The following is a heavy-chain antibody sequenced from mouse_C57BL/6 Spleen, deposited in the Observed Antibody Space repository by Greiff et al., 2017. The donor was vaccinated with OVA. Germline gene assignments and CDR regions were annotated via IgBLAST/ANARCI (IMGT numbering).Heavy chain of an antibody. V-gene: IGHV1-74*01. CDR1: GYTFTSYW. Sequence: VQLQQPGADLVKPGASVKVSCKASGYTFTSYWMHWVKQRPGQGLEWIGRIHPSDSDTNYNQKFKGKATLTVDKSSNTAYMQLSSLTSEDSAVYYFAISAYYGSSYGYFDCWGKGTTLTVSS. CDR3: AISAYYGSSYGYFDC. D-gene: IGHD1-1*01. J-gene: IGHJ2*01. CDR2: IHPSDSDT.